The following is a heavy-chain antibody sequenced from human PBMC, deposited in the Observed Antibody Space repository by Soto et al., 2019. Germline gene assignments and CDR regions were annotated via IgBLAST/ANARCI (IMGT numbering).Heavy chain of an antibody. D-gene: IGHD3-22*01. J-gene: IGHJ3*02. CDR2: ISSSSSYI. CDR3: ASAQNPYYYDSSGYYPFDI. V-gene: IGHV3-21*01. Sequence: EVQLVESGGGLVKPGGSLRLSCAASGFTFSSYSMNWVRQAPGKGLEWVSSISSSSSYIYYADSVKGRFTISRDNAKNSLYLQKNSLRAEATVVYYCASAQNPYYYDSSGYYPFDIWGQGTMVTVSS. CDR1: GFTFSSYS.